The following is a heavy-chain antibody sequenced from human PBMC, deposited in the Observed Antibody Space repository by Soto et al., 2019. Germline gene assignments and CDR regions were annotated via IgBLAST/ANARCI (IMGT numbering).Heavy chain of an antibody. J-gene: IGHJ5*02. D-gene: IGHD6-19*01. V-gene: IGHV1-18*01. CDR2: ISAYNGNT. CDR1: GYTFTSYG. Sequence: ASVKVSCKASGYTFTSYGISWVRQAPGQGLEWMGWISAYNGNTNYAQKLQGRVTMTTDTSTSTAYMELRSLRSDDTAVYYCARDPVWVAVAGRYNWFDPWGQGTLVTVSS. CDR3: ARDPVWVAVAGRYNWFDP.